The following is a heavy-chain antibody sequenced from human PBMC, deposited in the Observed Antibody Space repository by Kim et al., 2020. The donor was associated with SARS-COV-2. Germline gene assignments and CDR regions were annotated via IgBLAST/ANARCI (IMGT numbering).Heavy chain of an antibody. J-gene: IGHJ3*02. CDR3: ARHIPEPSLYCSSTSCYVDAFDI. V-gene: IGHV4-59*08. CDR1: GGSISSYY. D-gene: IGHD2-2*01. Sequence: SETLSLTCTVSGGSISSYYWSWIRQPPGKGLEWIGYIYYSGSTNYNPSLKSRVTISVDTSKNQFSLKLSSVTAADTAVYYCARHIPEPSLYCSSTSCYVDAFDIWGQGTMVTVSS. CDR2: IYYSGST.